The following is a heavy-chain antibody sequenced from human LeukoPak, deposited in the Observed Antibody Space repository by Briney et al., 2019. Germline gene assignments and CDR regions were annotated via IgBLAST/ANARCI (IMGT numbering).Heavy chain of an antibody. D-gene: IGHD4-17*01. V-gene: IGHV3-7*02. CDR3: AKVGDYGDYALDY. Sequence: GGSLRLSCVASGFTFSGYWMSWVRQAPGKGLEWVANIKQDGNEKYYVDSVKGRFTISRDNSKNTLYLQMNSLRAEDTAVYYCAKVGDYGDYALDYWGQGTLVTVSS. CDR1: GFTFSGYW. CDR2: IKQDGNEK. J-gene: IGHJ4*02.